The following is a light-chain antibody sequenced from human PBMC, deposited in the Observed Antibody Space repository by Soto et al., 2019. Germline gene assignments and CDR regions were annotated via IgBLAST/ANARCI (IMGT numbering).Light chain of an antibody. J-gene: IGKJ5*01. V-gene: IGKV1-39*01. CDR1: QSINNH. Sequence: DIQMTQSPSSLSASVGDRVTVTCRTSQSINNHLNWYQQKPGEAPKLLIYGSSSLHYGVPSRFSGSGSGSAFTLTISSLQPDDSATYYCQQSFTAPITFGQGTRLEI. CDR2: GSS. CDR3: QQSFTAPIT.